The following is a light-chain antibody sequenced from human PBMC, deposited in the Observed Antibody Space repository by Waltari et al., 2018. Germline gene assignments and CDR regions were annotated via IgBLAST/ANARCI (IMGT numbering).Light chain of an antibody. CDR3: QQYSSSPLT. Sequence: EIVLTQSPGALSLSPGESVTLSCRASQRVDRNYLAWYQQKPGQAPRLVIYGSLSRATGVPDRFSGRGSGTDFTLTINRLEPEDFGVYYCQQYSSSPLTFGPGTTVDIK. CDR1: QRVDRNY. J-gene: IGKJ3*01. CDR2: GSL. V-gene: IGKV3-20*01.